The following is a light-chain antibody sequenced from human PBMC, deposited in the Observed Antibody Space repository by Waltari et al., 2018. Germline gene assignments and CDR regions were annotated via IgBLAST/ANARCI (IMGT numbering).Light chain of an antibody. CDR1: LSIDDS. Sequence: EIVMTQSPATLPVSRGGSATVSCRASLSIDDSLAWYLQKPGQPPRLLIHGASTRDTGIPVRFSGSGSGTDFTLTITGLQSEDFAVYFCQQYNQWPLTFGRGTKVEIK. CDR3: QQYNQWPLT. J-gene: IGKJ4*01. CDR2: GAS. V-gene: IGKV3-15*01.